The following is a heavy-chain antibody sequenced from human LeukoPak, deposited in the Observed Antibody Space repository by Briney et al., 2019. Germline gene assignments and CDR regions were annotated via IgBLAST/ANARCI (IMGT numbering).Heavy chain of an antibody. Sequence: PGGSLRLSCTASGFTFNDFWVSWVRQSSGKELEWVANIKEDGAATFYVDSVKGRFTISRDGAKNSVYLQMNSLRVEDTAVYYCARDYKYAFDNWGQGTLVTVSS. J-gene: IGHJ4*02. D-gene: IGHD5-24*01. V-gene: IGHV3-7*03. CDR3: ARDYKYAFDN. CDR2: IKEDGAAT. CDR1: GFTFNDFW.